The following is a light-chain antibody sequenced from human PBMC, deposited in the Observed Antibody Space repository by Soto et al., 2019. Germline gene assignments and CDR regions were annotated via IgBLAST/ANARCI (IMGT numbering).Light chain of an antibody. Sequence: DIQMTHSPSTLSAFAGDRVTITCRASQTISNWLAWYQQKPGKAPKLLIDKASTLKSGVPSRFSGSGSGTEFTLTISSLQPDDFATYYCQHYNSYSEAFGQGTKVDIK. CDR1: QTISNW. CDR2: KAS. V-gene: IGKV1-5*03. J-gene: IGKJ1*01. CDR3: QHYNSYSEA.